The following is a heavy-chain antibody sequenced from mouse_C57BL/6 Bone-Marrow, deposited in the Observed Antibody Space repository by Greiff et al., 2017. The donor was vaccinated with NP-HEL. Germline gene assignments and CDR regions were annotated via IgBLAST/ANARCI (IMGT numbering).Heavy chain of an antibody. J-gene: IGHJ3*01. D-gene: IGHD3-2*02. V-gene: IGHV2-4*01. CDR3: ATLDSSGYVPFAY. CDR2: IWSGGST. CDR1: GFSLTSYG. Sequence: QVPLKQSGPGLVQPSQSLSITCPVSGFSLTSYGVHWVRQPPGKGLEWLVVIWSGGSTDYNAAFISRLSISKDNSKSQVFFKMNSLQADDTAIYYCATLDSSGYVPFAYWGQGTLVTVSA.